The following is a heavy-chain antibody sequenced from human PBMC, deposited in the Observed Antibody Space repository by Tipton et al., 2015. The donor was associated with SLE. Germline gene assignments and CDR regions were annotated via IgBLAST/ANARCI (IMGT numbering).Heavy chain of an antibody. CDR1: GDTIMSPFYY. J-gene: IGHJ4*02. D-gene: IGHD3-10*01. CDR3: ARASWDYRGSGSFSDY. Sequence: TLSLTCTVSGDTIMSPFYYWGWVRQPPGQGLEWIGTIYQTGSTYYNPSLKSRVTISLDMSKNQFSLKLSSVTAADTAVYYCARASWDYRGSGSFSDYWGQGTLVTVSA. CDR2: IYQTGST. V-gene: IGHV4-38-2*02.